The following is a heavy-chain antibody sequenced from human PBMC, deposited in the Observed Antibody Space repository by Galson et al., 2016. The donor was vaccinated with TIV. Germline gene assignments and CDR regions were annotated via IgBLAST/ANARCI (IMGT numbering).Heavy chain of an antibody. D-gene: IGHD4-23*01. CDR2: IKQDGSEQ. V-gene: IGHV3-7*04. J-gene: IGHJ5*02. Sequence: SLRLSCAASGFTFSSFWMSWVRQAPGKGLEWVANIKQDGSEQYYADSMKGRFTISRDDAENSLYLQMNSLRAEDTAVYYCVRERDYGGRKVYLWGKGVLVTVSS. CDR1: GFTFSSFW. CDR3: VRERDYGGRKVYL.